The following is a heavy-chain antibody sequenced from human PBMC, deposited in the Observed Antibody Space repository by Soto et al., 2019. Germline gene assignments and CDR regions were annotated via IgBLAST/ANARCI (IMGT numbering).Heavy chain of an antibody. CDR3: AKAPYTEWVDY. CDR2: ISGSGDRT. V-gene: IGHV3-23*01. D-gene: IGHD2-8*01. CDR1: GFTFSSYA. J-gene: IGHJ4*02. Sequence: PGGSLRLSCAASGFTFSSYAMSWVRQAPGKGLEWVSTISGSGDRTYYTDSVKGRFTISRDNSKNTLYLQMNSLRAEDTAVYYCAKAPYTEWVDYWGRGTVVTVSS.